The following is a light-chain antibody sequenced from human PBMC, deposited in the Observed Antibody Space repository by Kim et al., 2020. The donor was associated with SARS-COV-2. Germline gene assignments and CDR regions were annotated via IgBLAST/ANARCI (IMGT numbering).Light chain of an antibody. V-gene: IGLV2-23*02. Sequence: ITIACTGTSSDVGSYNLVSWYQHHPGKAPKLMIYEVTKRPSGVSNRFSGSKSGNTASLTISGLQAEDEADYYCCSYAGTSTFVVFGGGTQLTVL. CDR1: SSDVGSYNL. CDR3: CSYAGTSTFVV. CDR2: EVT. J-gene: IGLJ2*01.